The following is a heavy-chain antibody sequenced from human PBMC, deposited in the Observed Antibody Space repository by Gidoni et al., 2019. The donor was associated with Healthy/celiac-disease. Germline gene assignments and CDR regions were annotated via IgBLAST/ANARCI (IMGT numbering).Heavy chain of an antibody. Sequence: EVQLVESGGGLVQPGRSLRLSCAASGFTFDDYAMHWVRQAPGKGLEWVSGISWNSGSIGYADSVKGRFTISRDNAKNSLYLQMNSLRAEDTALYYCAMTTHFRDGYNLNYYYGMDVWGQGTTVTVSS. D-gene: IGHD5-12*01. J-gene: IGHJ6*02. CDR1: GFTFDDYA. CDR3: AMTTHFRDGYNLNYYYGMDV. CDR2: ISWNSGSI. V-gene: IGHV3-9*01.